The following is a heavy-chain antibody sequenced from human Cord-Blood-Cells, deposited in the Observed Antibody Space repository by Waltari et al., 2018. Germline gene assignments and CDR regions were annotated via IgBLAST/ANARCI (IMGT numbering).Heavy chain of an antibody. CDR1: GCTFSSYA. J-gene: IGHJ4*02. CDR2: ITPDLGIA. V-gene: IGHV1-69*09. D-gene: IGHD6-19*01. Sequence: QVQLVQTGAEVKKPGSSVKVSCKASGCTFSSYAISWVRQAPGQGLEWMGRITPDLGIANSAQKFQGRVTITADKSTSTAYMEMSSLRAEDTAVYYCASPARGNGGPSSGWPFDYWGQGTLVTVSS. CDR3: ASPARGNGGPSSGWPFDY.